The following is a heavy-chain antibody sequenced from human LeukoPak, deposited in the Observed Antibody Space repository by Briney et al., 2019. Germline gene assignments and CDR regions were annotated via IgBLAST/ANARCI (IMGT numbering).Heavy chain of an antibody. D-gene: IGHD2-2*01. Sequence: GGSLRLSCAASGSTVSSNYMSWVRQAPGKGLEWVSVIYSGGSTYYADSVKGRFTISRDNSKNTLYLQMNSLRAEDTAVYYCARDPNGYCSSTSCYGDDYWGQGTLVTVSS. CDR1: GSTVSSNY. J-gene: IGHJ4*02. CDR3: ARDPNGYCSSTSCYGDDY. CDR2: IYSGGST. V-gene: IGHV3-66*01.